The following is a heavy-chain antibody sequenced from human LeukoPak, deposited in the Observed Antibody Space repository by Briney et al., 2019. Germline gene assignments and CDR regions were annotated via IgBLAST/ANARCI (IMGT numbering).Heavy chain of an antibody. CDR2: INPNSGGT. CDR1: GYTFTGYN. Sequence: AASVRVSSMASGYTFTGYNMHWVRQAPGQGVGWMGRINPNSGGTNYVQSFQGRVTTTRDATLSTAYIDLSRPRAADTPVYYCVRESMEVAATGYWGQGALVTVSS. D-gene: IGHD6-19*01. CDR3: VRESMEVAATGY. J-gene: IGHJ4*02. V-gene: IGHV1-2*06.